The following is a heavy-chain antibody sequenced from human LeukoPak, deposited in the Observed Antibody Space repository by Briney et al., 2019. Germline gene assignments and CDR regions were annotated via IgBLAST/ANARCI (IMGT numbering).Heavy chain of an antibody. CDR1: GITFRTSG. V-gene: IGHV3-30*02. Sequence: QPGGSLRLSCAASGITFRTSGMHWVRQAPGKGLEWVTVIQNDGSDKYYAASVKGRFTISRDNSKNTVYLHMNSLRADDTALYYCAREGGRAAAGRFDYWGQGTLVTVAS. D-gene: IGHD6-13*01. CDR3: AREGGRAAAGRFDY. CDR2: IQNDGSDK. J-gene: IGHJ4*02.